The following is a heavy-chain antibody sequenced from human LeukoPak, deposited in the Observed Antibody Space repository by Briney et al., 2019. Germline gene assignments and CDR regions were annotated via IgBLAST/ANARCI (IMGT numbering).Heavy chain of an antibody. CDR3: ARDGGCSGGNCYQRFDY. D-gene: IGHD2-15*01. Sequence: GGSLRLSCAASGFTFSSYAMSWVRQAPGKGLEWVSAISGSGGSTYYADSVKGRFTISRDNSKNTVSLEMNSLRVEDTAVYYCARDGGCSGGNCYQRFDYWGQGTLVTVSS. J-gene: IGHJ4*02. CDR2: ISGSGGST. CDR1: GFTFSSYA. V-gene: IGHV3-23*01.